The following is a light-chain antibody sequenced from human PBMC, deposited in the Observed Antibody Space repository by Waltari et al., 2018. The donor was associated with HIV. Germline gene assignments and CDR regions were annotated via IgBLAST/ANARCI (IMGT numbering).Light chain of an antibody. V-gene: IGKV3-20*01. CDR3: HQYGNPPFT. CDR1: ENVNNRY. Sequence: DMVFTQSPGTLSLSPGERAPLSCRASENVNNRYMAWYQLKPCQPPRLLIYAASTRAPGIPDRFSARGSGTDFTLTISRLEPEDFAVYSCHQYGNPPFTFGQGSKLEI. CDR2: AAS. J-gene: IGKJ2*01.